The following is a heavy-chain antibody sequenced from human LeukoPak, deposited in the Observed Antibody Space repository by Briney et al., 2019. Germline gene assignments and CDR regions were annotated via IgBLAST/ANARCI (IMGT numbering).Heavy chain of an antibody. CDR1: GFTFSSYG. D-gene: IGHD3-16*01. V-gene: IGHV3-30*03. CDR3: ARDGATNAFDI. Sequence: GGSLRLSCAASGFTFSSYGMHRVRQAPGKGLEWVAVISYDGSNKYYADSVKGRFTISRDNSKNTLYLQMNSLRAEDTAVYYCARDGATNAFDIWGQGTMVTVSS. CDR2: ISYDGSNK. J-gene: IGHJ3*02.